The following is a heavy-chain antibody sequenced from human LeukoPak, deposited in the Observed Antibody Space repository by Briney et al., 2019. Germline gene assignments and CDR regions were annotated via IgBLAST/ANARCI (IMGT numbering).Heavy chain of an antibody. V-gene: IGHV3-66*01. J-gene: IGHJ5*02. CDR3: AVIHDYGTP. Sequence: GGSLRLSCAASGFTVSSSFLNWVRQAPGKGLEWVSVIYSGGSTYYADSVKGRFTISRDNSKNTLYLQMNSLRAEDTAVYYCAVIHDYGTPWGQGTLVTVSS. D-gene: IGHD4-17*01. CDR1: GFTVSSSF. CDR2: IYSGGST.